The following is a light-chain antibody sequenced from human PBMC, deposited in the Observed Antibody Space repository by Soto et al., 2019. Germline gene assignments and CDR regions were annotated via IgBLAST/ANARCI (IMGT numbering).Light chain of an antibody. V-gene: IGLV2-14*01. CDR1: SSDVGAYIY. CDR3: SSYAGSSTLV. CDR2: DVS. Sequence: QSALTQPASVSGSPGQSITISCTGTSSDVGAYIYVSWYQQHPGKAPKLMIYDVSNRPSGISNRFSGSKSGNTASLTISGLQAEDEADYYCSSYAGSSTLVFGGGTKLTVL. J-gene: IGLJ3*02.